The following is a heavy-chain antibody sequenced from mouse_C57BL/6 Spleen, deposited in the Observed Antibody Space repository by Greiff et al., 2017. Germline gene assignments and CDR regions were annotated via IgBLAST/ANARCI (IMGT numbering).Heavy chain of an antibody. CDR2: INPNNGGT. Sequence: VQLQQSGPELVKPGASVKISCKASGYTFTDYYMNWVKQSHGKSLEWIGDINPNNGGTSYNQKFKGKATLTVDKSSSTAYMELRSLTSEDSAVYYCARRGVYYGNYGYFDVWGTGTTVTVSS. V-gene: IGHV1-26*01. CDR1: GYTFTDYY. J-gene: IGHJ1*03. CDR3: ARRGVYYGNYGYFDV. D-gene: IGHD2-1*01.